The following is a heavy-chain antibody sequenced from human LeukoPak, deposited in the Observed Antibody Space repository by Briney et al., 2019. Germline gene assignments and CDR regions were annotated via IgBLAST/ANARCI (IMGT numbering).Heavy chain of an antibody. V-gene: IGHV4-59*01. Sequence: PSETLSLTCTVSGGSISSYYWSWIRQPPGKGLEWIGYIYYSGSTNYNPSLKSRVTISVDTSKNQFSLKLSSVTAADTAVYYCAREGWSYGDYYYGMDVWGQGTTVTVSS. CDR2: IYYSGST. D-gene: IGHD5-18*01. CDR3: AREGWSYGDYYYGMDV. J-gene: IGHJ6*02. CDR1: GGSISSYY.